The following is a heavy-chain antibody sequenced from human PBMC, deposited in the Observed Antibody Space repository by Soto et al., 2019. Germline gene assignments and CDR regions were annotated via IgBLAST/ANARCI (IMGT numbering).Heavy chain of an antibody. D-gene: IGHD3-22*01. J-gene: IGHJ1*01. CDR2: ISPDNGNT. Sequence: ASVKVSCKASGYTFTIYGINWVRQAPGQGLEWMGWISPDNGNTNYAQKLQGRVTMTTDTSTSTAYMELRSLRSDDTAVYYCARENYYDSSGYLEYFQHWGQGTLVTVSS. CDR3: ARENYYDSSGYLEYFQH. V-gene: IGHV1-18*01. CDR1: GYTFTIYG.